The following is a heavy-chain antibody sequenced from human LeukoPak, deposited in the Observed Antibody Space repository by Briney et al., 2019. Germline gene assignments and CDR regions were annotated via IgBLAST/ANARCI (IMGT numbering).Heavy chain of an antibody. CDR1: GGSISSQY. J-gene: IGHJ4*02. D-gene: IGHD2-2*01. Sequence: SENLSLTCTVSGGSISSQYWSWIRQPAGKGLEWIGRIYASWSTNYNPSLKSRVTMSVDTSKNQFSLKLSSVTAADTAVFYCTKDPYCSGTTCNGGPGDYWGQGILVTVSS. V-gene: IGHV4-4*07. CDR2: IYASWST. CDR3: TKDPYCSGTTCNGGPGDY.